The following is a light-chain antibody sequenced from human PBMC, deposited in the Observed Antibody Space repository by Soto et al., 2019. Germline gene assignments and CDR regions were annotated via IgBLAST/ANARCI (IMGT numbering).Light chain of an antibody. CDR3: QQRYSTPRT. CDR1: QSISSY. CDR2: AAS. V-gene: IGKV1-39*01. J-gene: IGKJ1*01. Sequence: DIQMTQSPSSLSASVGDRVTITCRASQSISSYLNWYQQKPGKAPKLLIYAASSLQSGVPSRFSGSGSGTDCTLTSSSLQPEDFATYYCQQRYSTPRTFGQGTKVEIK.